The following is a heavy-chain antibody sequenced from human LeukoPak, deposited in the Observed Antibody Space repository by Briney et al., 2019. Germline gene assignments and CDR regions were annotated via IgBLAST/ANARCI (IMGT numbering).Heavy chain of an antibody. CDR1: GNTFTGYY. D-gene: IGHD4-17*01. J-gene: IGHJ5*02. CDR3: ARAQPPSTVTTTDWFDP. CDR2: INPDSGGT. Sequence: GASVKVSCKASGNTFTGYYMHWVRQAPGQGLEWMGWINPDSGGTNYAEKFQGRVTMTRDTSISTAYMELSSLRSEDMAVYYCARAQPPSTVTTTDWFDPWGQGTLVTVSS. V-gene: IGHV1-2*02.